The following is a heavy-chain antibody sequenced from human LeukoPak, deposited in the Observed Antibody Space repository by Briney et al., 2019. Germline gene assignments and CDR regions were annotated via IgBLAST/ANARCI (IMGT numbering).Heavy chain of an antibody. Sequence: PGRSLRLSCAASGLTFSSYAMHWVRQAPGKGLEWVAVISYDGSNKYYADSVKGRFTISRDNSKNTLYLQMNSLRAEDTAVYYCARDIPGQWLAFDYWGQGTLVTVSS. CDR3: ARDIPGQWLAFDY. V-gene: IGHV3-30-3*01. CDR1: GLTFSSYA. J-gene: IGHJ4*02. CDR2: ISYDGSNK. D-gene: IGHD6-19*01.